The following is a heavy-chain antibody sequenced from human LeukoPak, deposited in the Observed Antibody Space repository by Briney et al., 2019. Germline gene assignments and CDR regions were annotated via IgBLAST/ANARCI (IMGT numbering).Heavy chain of an antibody. Sequence: SGTLSLTCTVSGGSISSYYWSWIRQPPGKGLEWIGYIYYSGSTNYNPSLKSRVTISVDTSKNQFSLKLSSVTAADTAVYYCARGALDYDSMVGSGTEIDYWGQGTLVTVSS. CDR2: IYYSGST. D-gene: IGHD3-22*01. V-gene: IGHV4-59*01. CDR1: GGSISSYY. CDR3: ARGALDYDSMVGSGTEIDY. J-gene: IGHJ4*02.